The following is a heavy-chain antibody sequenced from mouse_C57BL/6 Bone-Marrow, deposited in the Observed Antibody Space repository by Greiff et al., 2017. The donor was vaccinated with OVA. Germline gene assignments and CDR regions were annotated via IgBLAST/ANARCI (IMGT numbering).Heavy chain of an antibody. CDR1: GYTFTNYW. J-gene: IGHJ2*01. CDR3: ARRIKYYFDY. V-gene: IGHV1-63*01. CDR2: IYPGGGYT. Sequence: QVQLKQSGAELVRPGTSVKMSCKASGYTFTNYWIGWAKQRPGHGLEWIGDIYPGGGYTNYNEKFKGKATLTADKSSSTAYMQFSSLTSEDSAIYYCARRIKYYFDYWGQGTTLTVSS. D-gene: IGHD2-4*01.